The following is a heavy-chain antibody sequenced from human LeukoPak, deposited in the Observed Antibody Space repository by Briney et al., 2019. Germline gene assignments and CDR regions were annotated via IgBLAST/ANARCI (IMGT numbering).Heavy chain of an antibody. J-gene: IGHJ4*02. V-gene: IGHV4-34*01. CDR3: ARARTRELLDY. CDR2: INHSGST. D-gene: IGHD1-26*01. CDR1: GGSFSGYY. Sequence: SETLSLTCAVYGGSFSGYYWSWIRQPPGKGLEWIGEINHSGSTNYNPSLKSRVTISVDTSKNQFSLELSSVTAADTAVYYCARARTRELLDYWGQGTLVTVSS.